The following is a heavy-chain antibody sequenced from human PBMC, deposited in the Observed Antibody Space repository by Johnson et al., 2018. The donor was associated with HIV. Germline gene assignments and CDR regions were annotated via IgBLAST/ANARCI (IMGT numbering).Heavy chain of an antibody. Sequence: VQLVESGGGLVQPGGSLRLSCAASGFTFSSYAMHWVRQAPGKGLEYVSAISSNGGSTYYANSVKGRFTISRDNSKNTLYLQMNSLRAEDTAVYYCARDLVVGDHSTPLTHAFDIWGQGTMVTVSS. CDR1: GFTFSSYA. J-gene: IGHJ3*02. V-gene: IGHV3-64*01. D-gene: IGHD1-26*01. CDR3: ARDLVVGDHSTPLTHAFDI. CDR2: ISSNGGST.